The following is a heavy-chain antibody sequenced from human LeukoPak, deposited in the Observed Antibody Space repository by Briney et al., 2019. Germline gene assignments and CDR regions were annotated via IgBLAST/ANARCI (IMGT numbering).Heavy chain of an antibody. CDR1: NDSIRSDNYY. J-gene: IGHJ4*02. CDR2: IYYSGIT. D-gene: IGHD3-10*01. Sequence: SETLSLTCTVSNDSIRSDNYYWGWIRQPPGKGLEWIGSIYYSGITNYNPSLKSRVTILVDTSKNQFSLKLSSVTAADTAVYYCARGAPPRYYGSGSYFSPQIDYWGQGTLVTVSS. V-gene: IGHV4-39*07. CDR3: ARGAPPRYYGSGSYFSPQIDY.